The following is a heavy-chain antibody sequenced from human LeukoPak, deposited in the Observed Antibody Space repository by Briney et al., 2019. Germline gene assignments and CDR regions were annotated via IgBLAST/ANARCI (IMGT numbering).Heavy chain of an antibody. CDR1: GYTLTELS. CDR2: FDPEDGET. J-gene: IGHJ4*02. D-gene: IGHD3-10*01. Sequence: ASVKVSCKVSGYTLTELSMHWVRQAPGKGLEWMGGFDPEDGETIYAQKFQGRVTMTEDTSTDTAYMELSSLRSEDTAVYYCASAPRLAFGELLHDYWGQGTLVTVSS. CDR3: ASAPRLAFGELLHDY. V-gene: IGHV1-24*01.